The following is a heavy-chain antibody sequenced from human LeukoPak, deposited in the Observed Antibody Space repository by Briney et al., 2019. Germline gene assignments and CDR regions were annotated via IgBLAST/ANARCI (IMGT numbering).Heavy chain of an antibody. CDR2: IYGAGST. J-gene: IGHJ4*02. V-gene: IGHV3-66*01. D-gene: IGHD3-22*01. CDR1: GFTVSSNY. Sequence: GGSLRLSCAASGFTVSSNYMSWVRQAPGKGLEWVSVIYGAGSTYYADSVKGRFTISRDNSKNTLYLQTNSLRAEDTAVYYCATPRSGYYYYFDYWGQGTLVAVTS. CDR3: ATPRSGYYYYFDY.